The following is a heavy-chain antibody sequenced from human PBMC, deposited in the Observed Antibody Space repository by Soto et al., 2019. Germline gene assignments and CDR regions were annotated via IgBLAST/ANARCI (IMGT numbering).Heavy chain of an antibody. CDR2: ISGSGGTT. Sequence: EVQLLESGGDLVQPGGSLRLSCAASGFTFSSYGMSWVRQAPGKGLEWVSAISGSGGTTYYADSVKGRFTITRDNSKHTMYLQMHSLRAYDTAVYFRAKSGFCTECVCALDAFELWGQGTMVTVSS. J-gene: IGHJ3*01. CDR1: GFTFSSYG. CDR3: AKSGFCTECVCALDAFEL. V-gene: IGHV3-23*01. D-gene: IGHD2-8*01.